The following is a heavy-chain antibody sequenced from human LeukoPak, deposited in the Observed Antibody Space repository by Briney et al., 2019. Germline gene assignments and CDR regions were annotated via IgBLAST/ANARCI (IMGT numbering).Heavy chain of an antibody. V-gene: IGHV4-4*02. Sequence: SETLSLTCAVSGGSISSSNWWSWVRQPPGKGLEWIGSIYYSGSTNYNPSLKSRVTISIDTSKNQFSLKLSSVTAADTAVYYCATSGGPLNWFDPWGQGTLVTVSS. CDR1: GGSISSSNW. CDR3: ATSGGPLNWFDP. CDR2: IYYSGST. J-gene: IGHJ5*02.